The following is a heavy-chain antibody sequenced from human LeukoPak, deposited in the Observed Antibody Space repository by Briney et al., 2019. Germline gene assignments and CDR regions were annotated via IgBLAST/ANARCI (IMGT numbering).Heavy chain of an antibody. D-gene: IGHD4-17*01. J-gene: IGHJ5*02. CDR2: ISNSGTT. CDR3: ARVVRGAVTSNCFDP. CDR1: GGSINDYY. Sequence: SETLSLTCTVSGGSINDYYWTWIRQAPGKGLEWVGYISNSGTTDYNPSLKSRVTMSVDTSYNEFSLRLTSVTAADTAMYYCARVVRGAVTSNCFDPWGQGTLVTVSS. V-gene: IGHV4-59*01.